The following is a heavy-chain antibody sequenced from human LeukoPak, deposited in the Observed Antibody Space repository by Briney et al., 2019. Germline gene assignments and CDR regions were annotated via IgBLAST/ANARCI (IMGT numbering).Heavy chain of an antibody. CDR3: ARGDFWSGYYLPFDY. Sequence: SETLSLTCAVYGGSFSGYYWSWIRQPPGKGLEWIGEINHSGSTNYNPSLKSRVTISVDTSKNQFSLKLSSVTAADTAVYYCARGDFWSGYYLPFDYWGQGTLVTSPQ. D-gene: IGHD3-3*01. V-gene: IGHV4-34*01. CDR2: INHSGST. CDR1: GGSFSGYY. J-gene: IGHJ4*02.